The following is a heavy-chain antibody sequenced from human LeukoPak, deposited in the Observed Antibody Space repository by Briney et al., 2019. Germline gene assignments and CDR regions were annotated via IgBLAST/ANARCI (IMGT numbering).Heavy chain of an antibody. CDR1: GYTFTDYY. CDR3: TADKKLGDFDY. V-gene: IGHV1-2*06. CDR2: INPNSGGT. D-gene: IGHD7-27*01. Sequence: ASVKVSCKASGYTFTDYYMHWVRQAPGQGLEWMGRINPNSGGTNYAQKFQGRATMTRDTSISIGYMELSRLKSDDTAIYYCTADKKLGDFDYWGQGTLVTVSS. J-gene: IGHJ4*02.